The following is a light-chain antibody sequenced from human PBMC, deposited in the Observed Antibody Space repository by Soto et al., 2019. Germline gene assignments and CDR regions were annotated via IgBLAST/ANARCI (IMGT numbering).Light chain of an antibody. CDR2: GAS. CDR3: QQYNNWRWP. V-gene: IGKV3-15*01. CDR1: QSVSSN. J-gene: IGKJ1*01. Sequence: IVMTQSTATLSVSPGERATLSCRASQSVSSNLAWYQQKPCQAPRLLIYGASTRATGIPARFSGSGSGTEFTLTISSLQSEDFAVYYCQQYNNWRWPFGQGTKV.